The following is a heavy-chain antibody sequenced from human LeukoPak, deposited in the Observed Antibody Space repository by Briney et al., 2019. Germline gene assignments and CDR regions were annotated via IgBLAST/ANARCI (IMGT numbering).Heavy chain of an antibody. D-gene: IGHD3-22*01. J-gene: IGHJ5*02. V-gene: IGHV4-61*01. CDR3: ARSRAFSSGAFDP. Sequence: SETLSLTCTVSGASVSSASYWTWIRQPPGKGVEWIAHIYNGVNTNYNPSLKSRVTISVDTSKNQFSLRLNSVTAADTAVYYCARSRAFSSGAFDPWGQGSLVTVSS. CDR2: IYNGVNT. CDR1: GASVSSASY.